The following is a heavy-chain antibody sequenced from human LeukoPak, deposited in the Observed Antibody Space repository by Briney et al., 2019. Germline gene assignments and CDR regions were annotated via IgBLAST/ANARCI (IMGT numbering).Heavy chain of an antibody. D-gene: IGHD1-26*01. CDR3: ATWGSRDYFDY. V-gene: IGHV4-59*01. CDR1: GGSISSYY. Sequence: SETLSLTCTVSGGSISSYYWSWIRQPAGKGLEWIGYIYYSGSTNYNPSLKSRVTISVDTSKNQFSLKLSSVTAADTAVYYCATWGSRDYFDYWGQGTLVTVSS. CDR2: IYYSGST. J-gene: IGHJ4*02.